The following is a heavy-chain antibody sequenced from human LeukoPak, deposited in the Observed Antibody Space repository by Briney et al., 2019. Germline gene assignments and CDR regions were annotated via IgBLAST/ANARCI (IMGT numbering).Heavy chain of an antibody. V-gene: IGHV3-48*04. Sequence: SGGSLRLSCAASGFTFSSYCMNWVRQAPGKGLEWVSYISSSSTIYYADSVKGRFTISRDNAKNSLYLQMNSLRAEDTAVYYCARNSGSYYHYWGQGTLVTVSS. CDR2: ISSSSTI. CDR3: ARNSGSYYHY. D-gene: IGHD1-26*01. CDR1: GFTFSSYC. J-gene: IGHJ4*02.